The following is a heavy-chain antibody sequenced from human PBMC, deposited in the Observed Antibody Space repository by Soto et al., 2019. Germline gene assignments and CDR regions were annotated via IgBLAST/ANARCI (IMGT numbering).Heavy chain of an antibody. J-gene: IGHJ5*02. CDR2: IKQDGSEK. Sequence: GGSLRLSCVGSGFTFGKYWMDWLRQTPGKGLEWVANIKQDGSEKFYVDSVRGRFTISRDNAKNSVYLEMNRHRDEATGVYYCARAEESVGPPPSGFHRWGQGVQVTVSS. V-gene: IGHV3-7*03. CDR3: ARAEESVGPPPSGFHR. CDR1: GFTFGKYW.